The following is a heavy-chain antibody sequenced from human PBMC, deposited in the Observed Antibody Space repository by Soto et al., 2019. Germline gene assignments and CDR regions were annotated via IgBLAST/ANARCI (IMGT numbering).Heavy chain of an antibody. CDR2: ISGSGGST. V-gene: IGHV3-23*01. CDR3: AKPGGIQLWLFGY. Sequence: GGSLRLSCVAYGFTFSTSDMHWVRQAPGKGLEWVSAISGSGGSTYYADSVKGRFTISRDNSKNTLYLQMNSLRAEDTAVYYCAKPGGIQLWLFGYWGQGTLVTVSS. D-gene: IGHD5-18*01. CDR1: GFTFSTSD. J-gene: IGHJ4*02.